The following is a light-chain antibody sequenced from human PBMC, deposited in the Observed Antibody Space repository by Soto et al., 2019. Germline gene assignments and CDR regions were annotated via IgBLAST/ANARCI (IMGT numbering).Light chain of an antibody. V-gene: IGKV2-30*01. CDR1: ESLRNSVGSPY. CDR3: VQGRHRPFT. CDR2: MVS. J-gene: IGKJ3*01. Sequence: LVMTQSPLSLPVTLGQPASISCRSNESLRNSVGSPYLNWFQQRPGHSPRRVIYMVSNLDSGVADRFSGSGSGTDFTLKISRVEAEDIGVYYCVQGRHRPFTSGPGPKVD.